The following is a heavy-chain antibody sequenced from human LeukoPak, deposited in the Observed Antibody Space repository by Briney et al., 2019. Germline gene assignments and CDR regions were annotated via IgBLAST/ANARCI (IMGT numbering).Heavy chain of an antibody. CDR2: INHSGST. D-gene: IGHD6-6*01. V-gene: IGHV4-34*01. Sequence: PSETLSLTCAVYGGSFSGYYWGWIRQPPGKGLEWIGEINHSGSTNYNPSLKSRVTISVDTSKNQFSLKLSSVTAADTAVYYCARGRQLAYFDYWGQGTLVTVSS. CDR1: GGSFSGYY. J-gene: IGHJ4*02. CDR3: ARGRQLAYFDY.